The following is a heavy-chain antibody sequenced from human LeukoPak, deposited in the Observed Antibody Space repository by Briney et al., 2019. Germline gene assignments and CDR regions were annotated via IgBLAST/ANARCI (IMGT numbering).Heavy chain of an antibody. CDR3: TRENRPFCPFAF. D-gene: IGHD2/OR15-2a*01. CDR1: GGSIDITNY. J-gene: IGHJ4*02. Sequence: SETLSLTCGVSGGSIDITNYWSWVRQAPGRGLEWIGEISHDGTTNYNSSLRSRVAMSCDRANNQFSLSLTSVTAADTAVYYCTRENRPFCPFAFWGQGVLVTVSS. V-gene: IGHV4-4*02. CDR2: ISHDGTT.